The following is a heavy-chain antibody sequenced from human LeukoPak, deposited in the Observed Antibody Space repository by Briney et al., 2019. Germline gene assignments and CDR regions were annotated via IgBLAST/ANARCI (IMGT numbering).Heavy chain of an antibody. V-gene: IGHV3-30*18. D-gene: IGHD3-10*01. CDR2: ISNDGSNK. CDR3: AKGRGAFDI. CDR1: GFTFSRYG. J-gene: IGHJ3*02. Sequence: GGSLRLSCVASGFTFSRYGMLWVRQAPGKGLEWVAVISNDGSNKYYADSVKGRFTISRDNSKNTLYLQMNSLRAEDTAVYYCAKGRGAFDIWGQGTMVTVSS.